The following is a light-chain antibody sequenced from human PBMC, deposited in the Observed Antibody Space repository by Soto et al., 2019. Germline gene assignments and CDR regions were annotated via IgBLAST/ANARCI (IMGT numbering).Light chain of an antibody. CDR1: SSDIGAFNY. CDR2: GVT. V-gene: IGLV2-14*01. CDR3: SSSTTAFFYV. Sequence: QSALTQPASVSGSPGQSITISCTGSSSDIGAFNYVAWYQQHPGKAPKLIIHGVTNRPSGVSSRFSGSKSDYTASLTISGLQAEDEAHYYCSSSTTAFFYVFGTGTKVTVL. J-gene: IGLJ1*01.